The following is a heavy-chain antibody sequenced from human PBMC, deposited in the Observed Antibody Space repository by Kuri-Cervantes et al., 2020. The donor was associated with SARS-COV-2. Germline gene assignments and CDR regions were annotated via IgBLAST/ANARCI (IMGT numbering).Heavy chain of an antibody. D-gene: IGHD1-20*01. CDR1: GGSISSYY. J-gene: IGHJ4*02. V-gene: IGHV4-59*08. CDR2: IYYSGST. CDR3: ARHTITGPFDY. Sequence: GSLRLSCTVSGGSISSYYWSWIRQPPGKGLEWIGYIYYSGSTYYNPSLKSRVTISVDTSKNQFSLKLSSVTAADTAVYYCARHTITGPFDYWGQGTLVTVSS.